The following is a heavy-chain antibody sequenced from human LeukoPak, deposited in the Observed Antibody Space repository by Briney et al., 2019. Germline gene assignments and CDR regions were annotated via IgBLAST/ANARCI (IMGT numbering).Heavy chain of an antibody. V-gene: IGHV3-30*01. Sequence: GRSLRLSCAASGFTFSSYAMHWVRQAPGKGLEWVAVISYDGSNKYYADPVKGRFTISRDNSKNTLYLQMNSLRAEDTAVYYCARVTNTVVNFDYWGQGTLVTVSS. CDR1: GFTFSSYA. D-gene: IGHD4-23*01. CDR3: ARVTNTVVNFDY. CDR2: ISYDGSNK. J-gene: IGHJ4*02.